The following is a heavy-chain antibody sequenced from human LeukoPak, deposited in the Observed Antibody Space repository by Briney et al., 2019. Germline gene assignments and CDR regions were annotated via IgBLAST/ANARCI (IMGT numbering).Heavy chain of an antibody. Sequence: ASVKVSCKTFGYPFSSCGINWVRQAPGQGLEWMGWISGYNGDTNYAQKFQGRVTMTRDTSTSTVYMELRSLRSEDTAVYYCARITMVRGVAYYFDYWGQGTLVTVSS. J-gene: IGHJ4*02. V-gene: IGHV1-18*01. D-gene: IGHD3-10*01. CDR1: GYPFSSCG. CDR3: ARITMVRGVAYYFDY. CDR2: ISGYNGDT.